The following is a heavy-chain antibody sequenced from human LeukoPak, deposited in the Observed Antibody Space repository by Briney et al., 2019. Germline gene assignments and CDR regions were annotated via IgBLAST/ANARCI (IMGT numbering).Heavy chain of an antibody. CDR1: GYTFTGYY. J-gene: IGHJ4*02. CDR2: INPNSGGT. D-gene: IGHD3-22*01. V-gene: IGHV1-2*04. CDR3: ARDKSYYDSSGYYYYFDY. Sequence: ASVKVSCKASGYTFTGYYMHWVRQAPGQGLEWMGWINPNSGGTNYAQKFQGWVTMTRDTSISTAYMELSRLRSDDTAVYYCARDKSYYDSSGYYYYFDYWGQGTLVTVSS.